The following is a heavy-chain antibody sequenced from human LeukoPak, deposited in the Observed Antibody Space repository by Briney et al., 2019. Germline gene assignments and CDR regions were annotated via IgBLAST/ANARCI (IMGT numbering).Heavy chain of an antibody. D-gene: IGHD2-15*01. CDR2: ISAYNGNT. Sequence: ASVKVSSKASGYAFTSYGISWVRQAPGQGLEWMGWISAYNGNTNYAQKLQGRVTMTTDTSTSTAYVELRSLRSDDTAVYYCARLVGSGSQLLPDYWGQGTLVTVSS. J-gene: IGHJ4*02. CDR3: ARLVGSGSQLLPDY. CDR1: GYAFTSYG. V-gene: IGHV1-18*04.